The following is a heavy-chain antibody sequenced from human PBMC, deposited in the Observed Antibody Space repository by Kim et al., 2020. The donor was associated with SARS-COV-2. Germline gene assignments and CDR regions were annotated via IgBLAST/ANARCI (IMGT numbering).Heavy chain of an antibody. Sequence: GGSLRLSCAASGFTFSTYEMKWVRQAPGKGLEWVSYLSSTSRTIYYADSVKGRFTVSRDNAKNLFYLQMNSLRAEDTAVYYCARIRASAPGDYWCQGTL. D-gene: IGHD2-21*01. CDR3: ARIRASAPGDY. CDR2: LSSTSRTI. CDR1: GFTFSTYE. V-gene: IGHV3-48*03. J-gene: IGHJ4*02.